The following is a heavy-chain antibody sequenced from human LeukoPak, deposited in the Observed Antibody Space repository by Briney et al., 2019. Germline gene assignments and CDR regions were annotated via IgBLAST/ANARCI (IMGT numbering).Heavy chain of an antibody. CDR3: ARDGGQWLYAEYFQH. CDR1: GYTFTSYG. J-gene: IGHJ1*01. CDR2: VNAGNGNT. D-gene: IGHD6-19*01. V-gene: IGHV1-3*01. Sequence: ASVKVSCKASGYTFTSYGISWVRQAPGQRLEWMGWVNAGNGNTKYSQKFQGRVTITRDTSASTAYMELSSLRSEDTAVYYCARDGGQWLYAEYFQHWGQGTLVTVSS.